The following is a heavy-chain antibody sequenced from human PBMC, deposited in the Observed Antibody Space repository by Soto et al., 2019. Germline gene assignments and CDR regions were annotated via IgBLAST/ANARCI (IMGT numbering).Heavy chain of an antibody. Sequence: QVQLVESGGGVVQPGRSLRLSCAASGFTFSSYGMHWVRQAPGKGLEWVAVISYDGSNKYYADSVKGRFTISRDNSKNKLYLQMNSLRAEDTAVYYCAKDAEEWLGAFDIWGQGTMVTVSS. CDR1: GFTFSSYG. J-gene: IGHJ3*02. D-gene: IGHD3-3*01. V-gene: IGHV3-30*18. CDR2: ISYDGSNK. CDR3: AKDAEEWLGAFDI.